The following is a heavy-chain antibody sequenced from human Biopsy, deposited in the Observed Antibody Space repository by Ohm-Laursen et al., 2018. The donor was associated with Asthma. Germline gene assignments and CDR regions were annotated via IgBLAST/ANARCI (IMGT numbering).Heavy chain of an antibody. D-gene: IGHD1-1*01. V-gene: IGHV3-30*03. CDR2: ISMGGNVK. J-gene: IGHJ3*02. CDR1: GITFSSSG. Sequence: SLRLSCTASGITFSSSGMHWVRQAPGKGLEWVAFISMGGNVKNYADSVKGRFTMARDNSKNTLDLQMNSLREEDTAVYYCVRDGTDDAFDIWGQGTVVSVSS. CDR3: VRDGTDDAFDI.